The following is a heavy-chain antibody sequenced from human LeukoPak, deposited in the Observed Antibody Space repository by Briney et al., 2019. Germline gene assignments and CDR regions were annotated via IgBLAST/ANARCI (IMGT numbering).Heavy chain of an antibody. D-gene: IGHD5-18*01. Sequence: PGRSLRLSCAASGFTFTNYNMHWVRQTPGKGLQWVAAILYDGSKKYYADSVKGRFTISRDNSKNTLYLQMNSLRAEDTAVYYCARDHVDTAMVFEYWGQGTLVTVSS. J-gene: IGHJ4*02. CDR1: GFTFTNYN. CDR3: ARDHVDTAMVFEY. CDR2: ILYDGSKK. V-gene: IGHV3-30*03.